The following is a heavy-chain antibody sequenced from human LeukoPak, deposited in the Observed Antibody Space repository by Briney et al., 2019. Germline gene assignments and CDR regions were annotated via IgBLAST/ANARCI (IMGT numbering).Heavy chain of an antibody. CDR2: INPSGGST. CDR3: ARDHGYCSSTSCPHAFYYYYGMDV. CDR1: GYTFTSYY. Sequence: ASVKVSCKASGYTFTSYYMHWVRQAPGQGLEWMGIINPSGGSTSYAQKFQGRVTMTRDTSTSTVYMELSSLRSEDTAVYYCARDHGYCSSTSCPHAFYYYYGMDVWGQGTTVTVSS. D-gene: IGHD2-2*03. J-gene: IGHJ6*02. V-gene: IGHV1-46*01.